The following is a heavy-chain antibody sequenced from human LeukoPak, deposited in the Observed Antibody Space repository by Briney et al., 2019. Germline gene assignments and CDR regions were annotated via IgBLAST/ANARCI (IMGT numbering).Heavy chain of an antibody. CDR3: AREGLSYGFDY. J-gene: IGHJ4*02. CDR2: IYSGGST. Sequence: GGSLRLSCAASEFSVGSNYMTWVRQAPGKGLEWVSLIYSGGSTYYADSVKGRFTISRDNSKNTLYLQMNSLRAEDTAVYYCAREGLSYGFDYWGQGILVTVSS. D-gene: IGHD5-18*01. CDR1: EFSVGSNY. V-gene: IGHV3-53*01.